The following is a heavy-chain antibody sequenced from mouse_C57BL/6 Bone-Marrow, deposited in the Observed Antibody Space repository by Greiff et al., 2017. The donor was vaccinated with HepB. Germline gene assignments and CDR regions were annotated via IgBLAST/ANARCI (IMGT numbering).Heavy chain of an antibody. J-gene: IGHJ2*01. Sequence: QVQLKQSGAELVKPGASVKMSCKASGYTFTSYWITWVKQRPGQGLEWIGDIYPGSGSTNYNEKFKSKATLTVDTSSSTAYMQLSSLTSEDSAVYYCARREIYDGNYFFDYWGQGTTLTVSS. CDR2: IYPGSGST. CDR1: GYTFTSYW. D-gene: IGHD2-1*01. V-gene: IGHV1-55*01. CDR3: ARREIYDGNYFFDY.